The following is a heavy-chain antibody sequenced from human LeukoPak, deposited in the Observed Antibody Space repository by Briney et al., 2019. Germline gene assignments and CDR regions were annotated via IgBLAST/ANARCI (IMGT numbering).Heavy chain of an antibody. Sequence: GGSLRLSCAASGFTFDDYAMHWVRQAPGKGLEWVSGISWNSGTIDYADSVKGRFTISRDNAKNSLYLQMNSLGAEDTALYYCAKVQRTGTTPGEFGYWGQGTLVTVSS. J-gene: IGHJ4*02. CDR1: GFTFDDYA. CDR3: AKVQRTGTTPGEFGY. V-gene: IGHV3-9*01. D-gene: IGHD1-1*01. CDR2: ISWNSGTI.